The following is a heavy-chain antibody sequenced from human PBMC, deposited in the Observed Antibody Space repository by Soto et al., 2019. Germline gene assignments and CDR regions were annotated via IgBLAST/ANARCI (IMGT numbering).Heavy chain of an antibody. CDR2: ASYDGSYK. CDR3: AKERSGVATTPDFDY. CDR1: GFTFSSFG. D-gene: IGHD5-12*01. J-gene: IGHJ4*02. Sequence: QVQLVESGGGVVQPGRSLRLSCAASGFTFSSFGMHWVRQAPGKGLEWVAVASYDGSYKYYADSVKGRFTISRDNSKNTLYLQMNSLRAEDRAVYYCAKERSGVATTPDFDYWGQGTLVTVSS. V-gene: IGHV3-30*18.